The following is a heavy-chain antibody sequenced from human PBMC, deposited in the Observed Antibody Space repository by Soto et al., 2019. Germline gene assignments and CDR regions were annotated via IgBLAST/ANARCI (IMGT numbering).Heavy chain of an antibody. CDR1: GGSISSYY. CDR2: IYYSGST. D-gene: IGHD6-19*01. J-gene: IGHJ4*02. CDR3: ARSVAVPGAHIDY. Sequence: SETLSLTCTVSGGSISSYYWSWIRQPPGKGLEWIGYIYYSGSTNYNPSLKSRVTISVDTSKNQFSLKLSSVTAADTAVYFCARSVAVPGAHIDYWGQGTQVTVSS. V-gene: IGHV4-59*01.